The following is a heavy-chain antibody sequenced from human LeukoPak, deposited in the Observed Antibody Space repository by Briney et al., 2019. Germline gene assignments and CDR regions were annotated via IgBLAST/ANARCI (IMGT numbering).Heavy chain of an antibody. V-gene: IGHV5-51*01. CDR2: IYPGDSDT. J-gene: IGHJ4*02. CDR1: GYSFTSYW. CDR3: ARTVAVAGSPFDY. Sequence: GEPLKISCKGSGYSFTSYWIGWVRQMPGKGLEWMGIIYPGDSDTRYSPSFQGQVTISADKSISTAYLQWSSLKASDTAMYYCARTVAVAGSPFDYWGQGTLVTVSS. D-gene: IGHD6-19*01.